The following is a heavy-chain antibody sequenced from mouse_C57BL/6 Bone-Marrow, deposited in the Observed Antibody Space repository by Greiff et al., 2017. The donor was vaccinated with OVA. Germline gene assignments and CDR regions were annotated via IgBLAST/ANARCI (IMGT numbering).Heavy chain of an antibody. J-gene: IGHJ3*01. D-gene: IGHD2-2*01. V-gene: IGHV1-59*01. CDR2: IDPSDSYT. CDR1: GYTFTSYW. Sequence: VQLQQPGAELVRPGTSVKLSCKPSGYTFTSYWMHWVKQRPGQGLEWIGVIDPSDSYTNYNQKFKGKATLTVDTSSSTAYMQLSSLTSEDSAVYYCASDGYDADFAYWGQGTLVTVSA. CDR3: ASDGYDADFAY.